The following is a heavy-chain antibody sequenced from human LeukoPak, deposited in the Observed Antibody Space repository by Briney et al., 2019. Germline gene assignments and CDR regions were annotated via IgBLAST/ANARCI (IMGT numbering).Heavy chain of an antibody. D-gene: IGHD2-21*02. CDR2: IYYSGST. CDR1: GGSFSGYY. V-gene: IGHV4-59*01. Sequence: PSETLSLTCAVYGGSFSGYYWSWIRQPPGKGLDWIGYIYYSGSTNYNPSLKSRVTISVDTSKNQFSLKLSSVTAADTAVYYCASLAYCGGDCYGPVDYWGQGTLVTVSS. J-gene: IGHJ4*02. CDR3: ASLAYCGGDCYGPVDY.